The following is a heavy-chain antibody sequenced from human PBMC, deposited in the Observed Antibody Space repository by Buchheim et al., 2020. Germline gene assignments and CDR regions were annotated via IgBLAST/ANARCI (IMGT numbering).Heavy chain of an antibody. Sequence: QVQLVQSGAEVKKPGASVKISCKTSGYTFSNYYIHWVRQAPGQGLEWMGIINTNSGATTSAQNFQGRVTMTRDTSTTTVYMELSRLSSNDTAVYYCARDYFYEHNCPGMDWDQGT. CDR2: INTNSGAT. J-gene: IGHJ4*02. CDR1: GYTFSNYY. D-gene: IGHD3-22*01. CDR3: ARDYFYEHNCPGMD. V-gene: IGHV1-46*01.